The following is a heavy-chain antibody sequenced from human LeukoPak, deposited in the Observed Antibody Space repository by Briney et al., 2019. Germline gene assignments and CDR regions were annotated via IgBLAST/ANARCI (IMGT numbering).Heavy chain of an antibody. Sequence: ASVKVSCKASGYSFTSNYIHWVRQAPGQGLEWMGMIYPRNGSTSYAQKFQGRVTVTRDTSTSTVHMELSGLRSEDTAVYYCARDQEAFDYWGQGTLVTVSS. CDR2: IYPRNGST. CDR3: ARDQEAFDY. V-gene: IGHV1-46*01. J-gene: IGHJ4*02. CDR1: GYSFTSNY.